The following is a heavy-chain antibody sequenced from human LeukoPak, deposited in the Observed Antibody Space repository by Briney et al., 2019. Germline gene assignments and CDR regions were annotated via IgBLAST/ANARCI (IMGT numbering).Heavy chain of an antibody. D-gene: IGHD2-21*02. V-gene: IGHV5-51*01. CDR1: GYSFTNYW. CDR3: ARRFYCGGDCYDLDY. J-gene: IGHJ4*02. Sequence: GESLKISCKGSGYSFTNYWIGWVRQMPGKGLEWMGIIYPGDSDTRYSPSFQGQVTISADKSISTAYLQWSSLKASDTAMYYCARRFYCGGDCYDLDYWGQGTLVTVSS. CDR2: IYPGDSDT.